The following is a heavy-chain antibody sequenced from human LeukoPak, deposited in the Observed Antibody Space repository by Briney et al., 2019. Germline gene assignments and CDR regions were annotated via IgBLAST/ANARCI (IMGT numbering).Heavy chain of an antibody. Sequence: GGSLRLSCAASGFTLSSYWMSWVRQAPGKGLEWVANIKQDGSEKYYVDSVKGRFTISRDNAKNSLYLQMNSLRAEDTAVYYCARVRSTSCYMMDCYYYYGMDVWGQGTTVTVSS. CDR1: GFTLSSYW. CDR3: ARVRSTSCYMMDCYYYYGMDV. CDR2: IKQDGSEK. V-gene: IGHV3-7*01. D-gene: IGHD2-2*02. J-gene: IGHJ6*02.